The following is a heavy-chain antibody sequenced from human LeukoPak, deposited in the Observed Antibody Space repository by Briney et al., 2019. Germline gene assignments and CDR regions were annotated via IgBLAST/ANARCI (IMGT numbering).Heavy chain of an antibody. CDR2: IIPIFGTA. D-gene: IGHD4-17*01. J-gene: IGHJ4*02. Sequence: ASVKVSCKASGGTLSSYAISWVRQAPGQGLEWMGRIIPIFGTANYAQKFQGRVTITTDESTSTAYMELSSLRSEDTAVYYCARGSDYGDYVGGDYWGQGTLVTVSS. CDR1: GGTLSSYA. CDR3: ARGSDYGDYVGGDY. V-gene: IGHV1-69*05.